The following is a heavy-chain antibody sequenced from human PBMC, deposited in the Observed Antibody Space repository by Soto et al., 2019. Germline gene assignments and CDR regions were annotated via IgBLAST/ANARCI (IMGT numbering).Heavy chain of an antibody. J-gene: IGHJ4*02. CDR2: IYHSGST. V-gene: IGHV4-4*02. D-gene: IGHD3-22*01. CDR3: ARHGTYYYDSTGYYFFDY. CDR1: GGSISSSNW. Sequence: PSETLSLTCAVSGGSISSSNWWRWVRQPPGKGLEWIGEIYHSGSTNYNPSLKSRVTISVDRSKNQFSLKLSSVTAADTAVYYCARHGTYYYDSTGYYFFDYWGQGTLVTVSS.